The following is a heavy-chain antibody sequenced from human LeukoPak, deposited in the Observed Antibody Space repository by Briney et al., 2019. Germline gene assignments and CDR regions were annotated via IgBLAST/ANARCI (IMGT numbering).Heavy chain of an antibody. Sequence: GGSLRLSCAASGATFSSYGMDWVRQAPGKGLEWVALISSDGNAKLYGDSVKGRFTISRDDSKSTLYLQMNSLRAEDTAVYYCTTKVIRGNSGDDYDDWGQGTLVTVSS. D-gene: IGHD5-12*01. CDR3: TTKVIRGNSGDDYDD. J-gene: IGHJ4*02. CDR1: GATFSSYG. V-gene: IGHV3-30*03. CDR2: ISSDGNAK.